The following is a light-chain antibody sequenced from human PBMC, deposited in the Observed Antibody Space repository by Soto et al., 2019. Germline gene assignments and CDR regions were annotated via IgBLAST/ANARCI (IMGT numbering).Light chain of an antibody. CDR1: QSVNNN. CDR2: GAS. CDR3: QQYNNLPPDT. J-gene: IGKJ2*01. Sequence: EIILTQSPASLSVSPGARATLSCRASQSVNNNLAWYQQKPGQAPRLLIYGASTRATGIPGRFRGSGSGTECTLTVTSLQSEDFAVYFGQQYNNLPPDTFGQGTKLEIK. V-gene: IGKV3-15*01.